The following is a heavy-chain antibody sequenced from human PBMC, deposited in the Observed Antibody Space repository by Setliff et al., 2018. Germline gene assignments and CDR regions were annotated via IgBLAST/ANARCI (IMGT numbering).Heavy chain of an antibody. Sequence: SETLSLTCAVSVYSISRDCHWGWIRQPPGKGLEWIGSIYYSGNTYYNASHKGRVTISGDTSKNQFSLKLTAVTAADTAIYYCARHRAVAGAYYFDFWGQGTLVTVSS. J-gene: IGHJ4*02. D-gene: IGHD6-19*01. CDR3: ARHRAVAGAYYFDF. V-gene: IGHV4-38-2*01. CDR2: IYYSGNT. CDR1: VYSISRDCH.